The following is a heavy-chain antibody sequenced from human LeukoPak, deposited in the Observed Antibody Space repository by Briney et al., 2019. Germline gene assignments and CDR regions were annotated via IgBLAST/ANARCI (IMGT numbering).Heavy chain of an antibody. Sequence: GGSLRLSCAASGFTFSSYAMSWVRQAPGKGLEWVSAISGSGGSTYYADSVKGRFTISRDNSKNTLYLQMNSLRAEDTAVYYCAKTRHIVVVTAEDYWGQGTLVTVSS. CDR1: GFTFSSYA. CDR3: AKTRHIVVVTAEDY. J-gene: IGHJ4*02. V-gene: IGHV3-23*01. D-gene: IGHD2-21*02. CDR2: ISGSGGST.